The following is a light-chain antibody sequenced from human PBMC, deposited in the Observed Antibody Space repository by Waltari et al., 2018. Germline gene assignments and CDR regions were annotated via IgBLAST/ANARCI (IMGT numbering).Light chain of an antibody. CDR3: QSADGSGTYVV. CDR1: ALPRQY. CDR2: QDT. J-gene: IGLJ2*01. Sequence: SYELTQPPSVSVSPGQTARITCSGDALPRQYAYWYQQRPGQAPMLMIYQDTQRPSEIPERFSGSSSGTTVTLTISEVQAGDEADYYCQSADGSGTYVVFGGGTKLTVL. V-gene: IGLV3-25*03.